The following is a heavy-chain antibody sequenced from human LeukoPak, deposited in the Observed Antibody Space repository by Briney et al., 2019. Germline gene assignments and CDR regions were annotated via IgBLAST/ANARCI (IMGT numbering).Heavy chain of an antibody. CDR2: IRYDGSNK. D-gene: IGHD3-9*01. CDR1: GFTFSSYG. J-gene: IGHJ4*02. V-gene: IGHV3-30*02. CDR3: AKDWNDILTGSPPGDY. Sequence: GGSLRLSCAASGFTFSSYGMHWVRQAPGKGLEWVAFIRYDGSNKYYADSVKGRFTISRDNSKNTLYLQMNSLRAEDTAVYYCAKDWNDILTGSPPGDYWGQGTLVTVSS.